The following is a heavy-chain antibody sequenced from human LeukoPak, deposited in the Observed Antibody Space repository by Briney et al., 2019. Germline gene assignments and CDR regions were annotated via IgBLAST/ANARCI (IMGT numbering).Heavy chain of an antibody. J-gene: IGHJ4*02. V-gene: IGHV4-31*03. CDR2: IYYSGST. CDR1: GGSISSGGYY. CDR3: AREAYYYGSGSYLLTYYFDY. Sequence: SETLSLTCTVSGGSISSGGYYWSWIRQHPGKGLEWIGYIYYSGSTYYNPSFKSRVTISVDTSKNQFPLKLSSVTAADTAVYYCAREAYYYGSGSYLLTYYFDYWGQGTLVTVSS. D-gene: IGHD3-10*01.